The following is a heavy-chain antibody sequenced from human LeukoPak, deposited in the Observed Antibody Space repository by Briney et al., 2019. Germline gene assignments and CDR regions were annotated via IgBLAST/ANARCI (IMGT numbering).Heavy chain of an antibody. CDR2: VRDDGSIK. CDR1: GFTFRSYG. CDR3: AKDLGTRPVHDAFDI. V-gene: IGHV3-30*02. D-gene: IGHD3-16*01. Sequence: GGSLRLSCAASGFTFRSYGMHWVRQAPGKGLEWVTFVRDDGSIKNYADSVKGRFTISRDNSKSTMYLEMNSLRAEDTAVYYCAKDLGTRPVHDAFDIWGQGTMVTVSS. J-gene: IGHJ3*02.